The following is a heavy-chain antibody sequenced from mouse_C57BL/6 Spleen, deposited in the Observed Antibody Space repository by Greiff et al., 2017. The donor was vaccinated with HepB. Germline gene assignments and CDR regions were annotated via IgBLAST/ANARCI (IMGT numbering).Heavy chain of an antibody. V-gene: IGHV1-15*01. CDR1: GYTFTDYE. CDR2: IDPETGGT. Sequence: VQLQQSGAELVRPGASVTLSCKASGYTFTDYEMHWVKQTPVHGLEWIGAIDPETGGTAYNQKFKGKAILTADKSSSTAYMGLRRLTSEDSAVYYCTYSYGSSYVSAWFAYWGQGTLVTVSA. J-gene: IGHJ3*01. CDR3: TYSYGSSYVSAWFAY. D-gene: IGHD1-1*01.